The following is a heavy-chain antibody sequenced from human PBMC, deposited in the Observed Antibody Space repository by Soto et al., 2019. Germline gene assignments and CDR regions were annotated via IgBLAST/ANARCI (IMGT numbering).Heavy chain of an antibody. CDR1: GGSISSGDYY. D-gene: IGHD5-12*01. CDR2: IYYSGST. Sequence: QVQLQESGPGLVKPSQTLSLTCTVSGGSISSGDYYWSLIRQPPGKGLEWIWYIYYSGSTYYNPSLKSRVTISVDTSKSQFSLKLSSGTAADTAVYYCARVRGYVYYGMDVWCQGTTVTVSS. CDR3: ARVRGYVYYGMDV. V-gene: IGHV4-30-4*01. J-gene: IGHJ6*02.